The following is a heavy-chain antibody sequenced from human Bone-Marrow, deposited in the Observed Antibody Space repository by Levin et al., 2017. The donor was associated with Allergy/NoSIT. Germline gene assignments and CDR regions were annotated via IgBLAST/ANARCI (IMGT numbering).Heavy chain of an antibody. CDR3: ARDPRDAFDI. V-gene: IGHV3-20*04. CDR1: GFNFDDYG. Sequence: PGGSLRLSCAASGFNFDDYGMTWVRQAPGKGLEWVSSINWNGGSTGYADSVKGRFTISRDNAKNSLHLQMNSLRGEDTALYYCARDPRDAFDIWGQGTMVTVSS. J-gene: IGHJ3*02. CDR2: INWNGGST.